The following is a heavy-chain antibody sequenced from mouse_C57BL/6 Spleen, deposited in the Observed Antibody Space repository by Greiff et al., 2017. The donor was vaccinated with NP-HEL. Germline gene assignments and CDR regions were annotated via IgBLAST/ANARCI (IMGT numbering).Heavy chain of an antibody. V-gene: IGHV1-55*01. J-gene: IGHJ2*01. CDR3: TVDYFDY. CDR1: GYTFTSYW. CDR2: IYPGSGST. Sequence: QVQLQPGAELVKPGASVKMSCKASGYTFTSYWITWVKQRPGQGLEWIGDIYPGSGSTNYNEKFKSKATLTVDTSSSTAYMQLSSLTSEDSAVYFTTVDYFDYWGQGTTLTVSS. D-gene: IGHD1-1*01.